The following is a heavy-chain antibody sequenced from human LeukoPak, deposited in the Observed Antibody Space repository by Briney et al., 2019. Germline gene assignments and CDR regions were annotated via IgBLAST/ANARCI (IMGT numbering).Heavy chain of an antibody. CDR1: GFTFSSYS. CDR2: INHSGST. D-gene: IGHD3-9*01. J-gene: IGHJ4*02. Sequence: GSLRLSCAASGFTFSSYSMNWVRQPPGKGLEWIGEINHSGSTNYNPSLKSRVTISVDTSKNQFSLKLSSVTAADTAVYYCASTGDILNSYFDYWGQGTLVTVSS. V-gene: IGHV4-34*01. CDR3: ASTGDILNSYFDY.